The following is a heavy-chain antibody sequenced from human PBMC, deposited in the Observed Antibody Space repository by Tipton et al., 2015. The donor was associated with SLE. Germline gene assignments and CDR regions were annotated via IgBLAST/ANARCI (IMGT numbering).Heavy chain of an antibody. J-gene: IGHJ3*02. CDR1: GGSISSYY. CDR2: IYYSGST. CDR3: AKDPRYSSSWYNLLSDAFDI. V-gene: IGHV4-59*12. D-gene: IGHD6-13*01. Sequence: TLSLTCTVSGGSISSYYWSWIRQPPGKGLEWIGYIYYSGSTNYNPSLKSRVTISVDTSKNQFSLKLSSVTAADTAVYYCAKDPRYSSSWYNLLSDAFDIWGQGTMVTVSS.